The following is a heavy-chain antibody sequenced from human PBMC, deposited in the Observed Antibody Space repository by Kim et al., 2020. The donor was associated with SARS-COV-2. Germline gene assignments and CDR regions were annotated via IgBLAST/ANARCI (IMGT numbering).Heavy chain of an antibody. D-gene: IGHD3-22*01. CDR2: IIPIFGTA. V-gene: IGHV1-69*13. CDR3: ARGPYDSSGVFDY. CDR1: GGTFSSYA. Sequence: SVKVSCKASGGTFSSYAISWVRQAPGQGLEWMGGIIPIFGTANYAQKFQGRVTITADESTSTAYMELSSLRSEDTAVYYCARGPYDSSGVFDYWGQGTLVTVSS. J-gene: IGHJ4*02.